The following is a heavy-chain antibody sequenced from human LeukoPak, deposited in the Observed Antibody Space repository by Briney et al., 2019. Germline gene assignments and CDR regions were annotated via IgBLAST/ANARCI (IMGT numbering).Heavy chain of an antibody. Sequence: GGSLRLSCAASGFTFSRHTMHWVRQAPGKGLEWVAFISHDGSNKYADSVKGRSTISRDDSKNTLYVQVNSLRTEDTAVYYCASISGSYVFSFQHFDYWGQGTLVTVSS. CDR2: ISHDGSNK. CDR3: ASISGSYVFSFQHFDY. D-gene: IGHD1-26*01. J-gene: IGHJ4*02. V-gene: IGHV3-30-3*01. CDR1: GFTFSRHT.